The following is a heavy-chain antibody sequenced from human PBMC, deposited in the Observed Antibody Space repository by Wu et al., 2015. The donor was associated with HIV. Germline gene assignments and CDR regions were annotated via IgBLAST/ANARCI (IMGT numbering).Heavy chain of an antibody. V-gene: IGHV1-69*05. CDR2: IIPIFGTA. Sequence: QVQLVQSGAEVKNPGSSVRVSCKASGGSFSNYVISWVRQGPGQGLEWMGGIIPIFGTANYAQNFQGRLTITTDESTTTVYMELNGLRSEDTAVYYCARDIFYDTSGYYAVLHVWGQRDTGHRLF. D-gene: IGHD3-22*01. J-gene: IGHJ3*01. CDR1: GGSFSNYV. CDR3: ARDIFYDTSGYYAVLHV.